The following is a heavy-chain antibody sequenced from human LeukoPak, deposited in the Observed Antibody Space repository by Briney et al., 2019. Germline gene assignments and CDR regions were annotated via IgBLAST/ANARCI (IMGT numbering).Heavy chain of an antibody. J-gene: IGHJ4*02. CDR2: INHSGST. Sequence: SETLSLTCAVYGGSFSGYYWSWIRQPPGKGLEWIGEINHSGSTNYNPSLKSRVTISVDTSKNQFSLKLSSVTAADTAVYYCARKGINDFWSGSPFDYWGQGTLVTVSS. CDR1: GGSFSGYY. V-gene: IGHV4-34*01. D-gene: IGHD3-3*01. CDR3: ARKGINDFWSGSPFDY.